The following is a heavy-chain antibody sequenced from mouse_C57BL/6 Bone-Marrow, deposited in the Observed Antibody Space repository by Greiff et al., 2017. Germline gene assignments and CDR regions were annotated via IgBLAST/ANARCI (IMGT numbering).Heavy chain of an antibody. CDR1: GYTFTSYW. CDR3: ARENYYDSSYWFAY. Sequence: QVQLRQPGAELVKPGASVKLSCKASGYTFTSYWMQWVKQRPGQGLEWIGEIDPSDSYTNYNQKFKGKATLTVDTSSSTAYMQHSSLTSEDSAVYYCARENYYDSSYWFAYWGQGTLVTVSA. J-gene: IGHJ3*01. CDR2: IDPSDSYT. V-gene: IGHV1-50*01. D-gene: IGHD1-1*01.